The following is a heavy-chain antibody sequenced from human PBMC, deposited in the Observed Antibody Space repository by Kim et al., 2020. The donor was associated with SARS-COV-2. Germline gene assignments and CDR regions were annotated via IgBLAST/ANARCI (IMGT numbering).Heavy chain of an antibody. CDR3: ARDYGDYGDIACDI. Sequence: AVSVKSRITITPDTSKNQFSLQLNSVTPEDTAVYYCARDYGDYGDIACDIWGQGTMVTVSS. J-gene: IGHJ3*02. V-gene: IGHV6-1*01. D-gene: IGHD4-17*01.